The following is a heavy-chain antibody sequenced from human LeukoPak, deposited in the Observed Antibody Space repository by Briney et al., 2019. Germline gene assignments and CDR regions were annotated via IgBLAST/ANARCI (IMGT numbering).Heavy chain of an antibody. V-gene: IGHV1-69*13. D-gene: IGHD1-1*01. Sequence: GASVKVSCKASGYTFINFGITWVRQAPGQGLEWMGGIIPIFGTANYAQKFQGRVTITADESTSTAYMELSSLRSEDTAVYYCARATGTTVKDAFDIWGQGTMVTVSS. J-gene: IGHJ3*02. CDR2: IIPIFGTA. CDR1: GYTFINFG. CDR3: ARATGTTVKDAFDI.